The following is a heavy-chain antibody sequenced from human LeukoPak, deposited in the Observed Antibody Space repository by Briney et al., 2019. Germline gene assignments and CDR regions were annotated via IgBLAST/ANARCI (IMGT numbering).Heavy chain of an antibody. CDR3: AKDKEYSYNAARGFFDY. V-gene: IGHV3-23*01. D-gene: IGHD5-18*01. CDR1: RFSFSSYA. CDR2: MSGSGNST. J-gene: IGHJ4*02. Sequence: PGGSLRLSWAASRFSFSSYAMSWVRQAPGKGLEWVSVMSGSGNSTFYADSVKGRFTISRDNSKNTLYLQMNSLRVEDTAIYYCAKDKEYSYNAARGFFDYWGQGTLVTVSS.